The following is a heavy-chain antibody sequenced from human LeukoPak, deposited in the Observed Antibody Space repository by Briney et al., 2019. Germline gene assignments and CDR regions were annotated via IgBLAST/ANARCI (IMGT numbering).Heavy chain of an antibody. J-gene: IGHJ6*02. CDR2: ITWDAGIT. D-gene: IGHD3/OR15-3a*01. Sequence: GGSLTLSCAVSEYTLDDYTMHWVRQPPRQGLEWVSLITWDAGITYYTDSVNARFTLSRHNNKNSLYLQMNSLRSEDAAFYYCAKVGLVRDYYYGMDVWGQGTTVTVSS. CDR1: EYTLDDYT. CDR3: AKVGLVRDYYYGMDV. V-gene: IGHV3-43*01.